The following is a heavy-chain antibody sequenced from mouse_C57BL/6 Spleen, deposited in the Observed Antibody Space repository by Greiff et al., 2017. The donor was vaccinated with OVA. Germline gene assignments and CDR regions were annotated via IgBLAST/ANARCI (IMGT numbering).Heavy chain of an antibody. D-gene: IGHD3-2*02. V-gene: IGHV1-7*01. J-gene: IGHJ4*01. CDR2: INPSSGYT. CDR3: ARGAQATAMDY. Sequence: QVHVKQSGAELAKPGASVKLSCKASGYTFTSYWMHWVKQRPGQGLEWIGYINPSSGYTKYNQKFKDKATLTADKSSSTAYMQLSSLTYEDSAVYYCARGAQATAMDYWGQGTSVTVSS. CDR1: GYTFTSYW.